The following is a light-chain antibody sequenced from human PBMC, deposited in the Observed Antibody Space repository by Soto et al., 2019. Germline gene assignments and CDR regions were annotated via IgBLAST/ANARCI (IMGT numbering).Light chain of an antibody. CDR2: KAS. V-gene: IGKV1-5*03. Sequence: DIQMTQSPSTLSAFVGDRVTITCRASQSVNSWLAWYQQRPGKAPKLLIYKASTLKSGVPSRFSGSGSGTEFTLTISSLQPDDFATYYCQHYNSYSEAFDQGTKVDIK. CDR3: QHYNSYSEA. CDR1: QSVNSW. J-gene: IGKJ1*01.